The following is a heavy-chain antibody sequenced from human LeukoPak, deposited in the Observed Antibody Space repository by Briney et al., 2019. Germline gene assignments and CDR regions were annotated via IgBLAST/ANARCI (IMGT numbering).Heavy chain of an antibody. CDR3: VSFSDANYYNSYGMDV. CDR2: INSDGSST. D-gene: IGHD2-2*01. CDR1: GFTFSSYW. V-gene: IGHV3-74*01. Sequence: GGSLRLSCAASGFTFSSYWMHWVRQAPRKGLVWVSRINSDGSSTSYADSVKGRFTISRDNAKNTLYLQMNSLRAEDTAVYYCVSFSDANYYNSYGMDVWGQGTTVTVSS. J-gene: IGHJ6*02.